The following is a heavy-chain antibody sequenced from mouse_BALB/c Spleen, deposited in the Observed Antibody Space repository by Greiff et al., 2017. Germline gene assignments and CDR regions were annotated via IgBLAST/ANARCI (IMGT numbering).Heavy chain of an antibody. CDR1: GYTFTSYW. CDR2: IDPYDSET. V-gene: IGHV1-52*01. CDR3: ARSETTASYYAMDY. Sequence: QVQLQQPGAELVRPGASVKLSCKASGYTFTSYWMNWVKQRPEQGLEWIGRIDPYDSETHYHQKFKDKAILTVDKSTSTAYMQLSSLTSEDSAVYYCARSETTASYYAMDYWGQGTSVTVSS. D-gene: IGHD1-2*01. J-gene: IGHJ4*01.